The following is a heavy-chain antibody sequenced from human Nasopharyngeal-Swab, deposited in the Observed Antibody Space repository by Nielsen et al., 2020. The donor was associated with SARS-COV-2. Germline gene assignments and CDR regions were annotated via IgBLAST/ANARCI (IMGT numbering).Heavy chain of an antibody. CDR1: GGSISSGGYY. V-gene: IGHV4-31*03. Sequence: SETLSLTCTVSGGSISSGGYYWSWIRQHPGKGLEWIGYIYYSGSTYYNPSLKSRVTISVDTSKNQFSLKLSSVTAADTAVYYCVRAGIAARRFDYWGQGTLVTVSS. D-gene: IGHD6-6*01. CDR3: VRAGIAARRFDY. CDR2: IYYSGST. J-gene: IGHJ4*02.